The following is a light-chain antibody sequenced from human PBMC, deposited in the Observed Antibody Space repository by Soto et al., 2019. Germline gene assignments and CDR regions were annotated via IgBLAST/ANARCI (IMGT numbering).Light chain of an antibody. J-gene: IGLJ2*01. CDR2: KNN. CDR3: AAWDDSLKGLV. Sequence: QSILTQPPSASGTPGQRVAISCSGSSSNIGSNAVNWYQQLPGAAPQLLIYKNNLRPSGVPDRFSGSKSGASASLAISGLQSEYDSDYYCAAWDDSLKGLVFGGGTQLTVL. V-gene: IGLV1-44*01. CDR1: SSNIGSNA.